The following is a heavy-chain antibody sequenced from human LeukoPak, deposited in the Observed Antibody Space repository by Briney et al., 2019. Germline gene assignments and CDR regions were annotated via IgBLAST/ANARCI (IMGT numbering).Heavy chain of an antibody. J-gene: IGHJ5*02. CDR2: ISPSSSTI. CDR1: GFTFSSYG. D-gene: IGHD3-10*01. CDR3: ARDKGSGSFLNWFDP. V-gene: IGHV3-48*04. Sequence: PGGSLRLSCAASGFTFSSYGMNWVRQAPGKGLEWVSYISPSSSTIYYADSGKGRFTISRDNAKNSLYLQMNSLRAEDTAVYYCARDKGSGSFLNWFDPWGQGTLVTVSS.